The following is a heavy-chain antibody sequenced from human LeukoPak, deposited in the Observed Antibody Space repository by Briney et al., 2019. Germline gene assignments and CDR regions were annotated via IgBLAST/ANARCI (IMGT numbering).Heavy chain of an antibody. CDR2: ISWNSDTI. J-gene: IGHJ3*02. CDR1: GFTFDDYA. V-gene: IGHV3-9*01. Sequence: GRSPRLSCAASGFTFDDYAMHWVRQAPGKGLEWVSGISWNSDTIGYADSVKGRFTISRDNAKNSLYLQMNSLRAEDTAFYYCAKVRAVAGRRDAFDIWGQGTMVTVSS. D-gene: IGHD6-19*01. CDR3: AKVRAVAGRRDAFDI.